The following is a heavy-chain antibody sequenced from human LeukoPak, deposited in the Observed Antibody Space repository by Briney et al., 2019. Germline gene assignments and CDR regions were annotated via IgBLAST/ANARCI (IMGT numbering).Heavy chain of an antibody. Sequence: PSETLSLTCTVSGGSISGSNYYWGWIRQPPGKWLEWIGSIHYSGITYYKPSLRSRVTISVDTSKNQFSLKLSSVTAADTAVYYCARPPGFSTSFWDWGQGTPVTVSS. D-gene: IGHD2-2*01. V-gene: IGHV4-39*01. CDR1: GGSISGSNYY. J-gene: IGHJ4*02. CDR3: ARPPGFSTSFWD. CDR2: IHYSGIT.